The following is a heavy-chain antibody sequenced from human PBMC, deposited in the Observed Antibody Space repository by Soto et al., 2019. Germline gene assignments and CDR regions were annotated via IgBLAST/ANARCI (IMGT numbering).Heavy chain of an antibody. CDR1: GGSISSSNW. Sequence: SETLSLTCAVSGGSISSSNWWSWVRQPPGKGLEWIGEIYHSGSTNYNPSLKSRVTISVDKSKNQFSLKLSSVTDANTAVYYCALVDCTFDYYYFYGMDVWGQGTTVPVSS. J-gene: IGHJ6*02. CDR2: IYHSGST. CDR3: ALVDCTFDYYYFYGMDV. V-gene: IGHV4-4*02. D-gene: IGHD3-16*01.